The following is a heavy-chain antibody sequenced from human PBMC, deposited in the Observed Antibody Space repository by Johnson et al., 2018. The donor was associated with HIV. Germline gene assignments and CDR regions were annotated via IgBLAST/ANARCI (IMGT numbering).Heavy chain of an antibody. D-gene: IGHD5-18*01. Sequence: QVQLVESGGGVVQSGRSLRLSCAVSGFTFNNYGMHWVRQAPGKGLEWVAFIRYDGSNKYYVDSVKGRFTISRDNSKNTLYLQMNSLRIEDTAVYYCAKGPWGMVTHFDIWGQGT. CDR1: GFTFNNYG. CDR2: IRYDGSNK. J-gene: IGHJ3*02. V-gene: IGHV3-30*02. CDR3: AKGPWGMVTHFDI.